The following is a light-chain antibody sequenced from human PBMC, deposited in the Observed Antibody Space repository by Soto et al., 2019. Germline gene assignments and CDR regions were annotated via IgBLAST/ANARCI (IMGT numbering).Light chain of an antibody. V-gene: IGKV3-20*01. CDR2: GTS. CDR3: QQYDNSPRGFT. Sequence: EIVLTQSPGTLSLSPGERGTLSCRASQSVSSSYLAWYQQKPGQAPRLLIYGTSSRANGIPDRFSGSGSGTDFTLTISRMEPDHLAVYFCQQYDNSPRGFTFGPGTKVDF. CDR1: QSVSSSY. J-gene: IGKJ3*01.